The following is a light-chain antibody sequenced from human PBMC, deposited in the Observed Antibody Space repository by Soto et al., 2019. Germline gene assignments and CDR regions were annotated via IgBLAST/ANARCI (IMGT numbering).Light chain of an antibody. Sequence: EIVLTQSPGTLSLSPGERATLSCRASQSVSSIYLAWYQQKPGQAPRLLIYRASSRAAGIPDRFSGSGSGTDFTLTISRLEPEYFAVYYCQQYGGSPPYTFGQGTKLELK. V-gene: IGKV3-20*01. CDR1: QSVSSIY. CDR3: QQYGGSPPYT. CDR2: RAS. J-gene: IGKJ2*01.